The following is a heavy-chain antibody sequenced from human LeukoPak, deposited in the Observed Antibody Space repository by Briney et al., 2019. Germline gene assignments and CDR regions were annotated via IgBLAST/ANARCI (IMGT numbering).Heavy chain of an antibody. CDR2: IIPIFGTA. Sequence: ASVKVSCKTSGYTFTGYYMHWVRQAPGQGLEWMGGIIPIFGTANYAQKFQGRVTITADKSTSTAYMELSSLRSEDTAVYYCAMGVGAPEDLAVAADFDYWGQGTLVTVSS. D-gene: IGHD6-19*01. CDR1: GYTFTGYY. J-gene: IGHJ4*02. CDR3: AMGVGAPEDLAVAADFDY. V-gene: IGHV1-69*06.